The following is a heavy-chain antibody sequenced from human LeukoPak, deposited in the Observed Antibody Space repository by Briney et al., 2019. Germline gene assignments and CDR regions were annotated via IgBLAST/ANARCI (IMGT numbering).Heavy chain of an antibody. D-gene: IGHD3-10*01. V-gene: IGHV1-2*02. Sequence: GASVKVSCKASGYTFTGYYMHWVRQAPGQGLEWMGWINPNSGGTNYAQKFQGRVTMTRDTSISTAYMELSRLRSDDTAVYYCARELWFAKDAFDIWGQGTMVTVSS. CDR1: GYTFTGYY. J-gene: IGHJ3*02. CDR2: INPNSGGT. CDR3: ARELWFAKDAFDI.